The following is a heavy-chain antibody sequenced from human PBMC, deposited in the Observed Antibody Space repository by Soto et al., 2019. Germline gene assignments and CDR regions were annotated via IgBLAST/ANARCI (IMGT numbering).Heavy chain of an antibody. J-gene: IGHJ1*01. D-gene: IGHD3-22*01. Sequence: ASVKVSCKASGYTFTSYDINWVRQATGQGLEWMGWMNPNSGNTGYAQKFQGRVTMTRNTSISTAYMELSSLKFEDTAVYYFASNTLYYYDSSGYYQSPAAEYFQHWGQGTLVTV. CDR3: ASNTLYYYDSSGYYQSPAAEYFQH. CDR1: GYTFTSYD. CDR2: MNPNSGNT. V-gene: IGHV1-8*01.